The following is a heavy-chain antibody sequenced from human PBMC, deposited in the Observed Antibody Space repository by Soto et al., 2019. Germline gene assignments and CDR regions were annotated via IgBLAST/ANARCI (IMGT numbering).Heavy chain of an antibody. CDR1: GFTFDDYT. D-gene: IGHD5-18*01. J-gene: IGHJ4*02. CDR2: ISWDGGST. CDR3: AKDMTDTANYFDY. Sequence: GGSLRLSCAASGFTFDDYTMHWVRQAPGKGLEWVSLISWDGGSTYYADSVKGRFTISRDNSKNSLYLQMNSLRTEDTALYYCAKDMTDTANYFDYWGQGTLVTVSS. V-gene: IGHV3-43*01.